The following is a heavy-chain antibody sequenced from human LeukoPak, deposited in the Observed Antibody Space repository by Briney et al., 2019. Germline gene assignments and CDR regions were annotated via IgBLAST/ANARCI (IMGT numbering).Heavy chain of an antibody. CDR2: IKQDGSEK. D-gene: IGHD1-26*01. Sequence: PGGSLRLSCAASGFIFCSYWMSWVRQAPGKGLEWVANIKQDGSEKYYVDSVKGRFTISRDNAKNSLYLQMNSLRAEDTAVYYCASIGSYSPSRYDDREGEFDYWGQGTLVTVSS. V-gene: IGHV3-7*01. J-gene: IGHJ4*02. CDR3: ASIGSYSPSRYDDREGEFDY. CDR1: GFIFCSYW.